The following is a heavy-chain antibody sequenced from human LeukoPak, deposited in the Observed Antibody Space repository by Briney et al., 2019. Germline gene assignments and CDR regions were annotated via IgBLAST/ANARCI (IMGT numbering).Heavy chain of an antibody. J-gene: IGHJ4*02. CDR2: IIPILGIA. CDR1: GGTFSSYA. Sequence: SVKVSCKASGGTFSSYAISWVRQAPGQGLEWMGRIIPILGIANYAQKFQGRVTITADKSTSTAYMELSSLRFEDTAVYYCARENNRGTTGTDIDYWGQGTLVTVSS. D-gene: IGHD1-1*01. V-gene: IGHV1-69*04. CDR3: ARENNRGTTGTDIDY.